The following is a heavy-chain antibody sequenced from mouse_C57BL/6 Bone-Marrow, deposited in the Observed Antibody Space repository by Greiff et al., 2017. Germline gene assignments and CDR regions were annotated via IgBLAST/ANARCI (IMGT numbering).Heavy chain of an antibody. CDR1: GYTFTSYW. J-gene: IGHJ2*01. Sequence: QVQLQQPGAELVKPGASVKLSCKASGYTFTSYWMHWVKQRPGQGLEWIGMIHPNSGSTNYNEKFKSKATLTVDKSSSTAYMQLSSLTSEDSAVXYCAPTITTVVATDYWGQGTTLTVSS. V-gene: IGHV1-64*01. D-gene: IGHD1-1*01. CDR3: APTITTVVATDY. CDR2: IHPNSGST.